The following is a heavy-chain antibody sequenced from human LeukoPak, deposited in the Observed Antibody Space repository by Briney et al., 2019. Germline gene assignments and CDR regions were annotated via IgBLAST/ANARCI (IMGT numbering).Heavy chain of an antibody. CDR2: IYHSGST. J-gene: IGHJ5*02. V-gene: IGHV4-38-2*01. D-gene: IGHD1-26*01. CDR1: GYSISSGYY. Sequence: PSETLSLTCAVSGYSISSGYYWGWIRQPPGKGLEWIGSIYHSGSTYYNPSLKSRVTISVDTSKNQFSLKLSSVTAADTAVYYCASTSGSYYYWFDPWGQGTLVTVSS. CDR3: ASTSGSYYYWFDP.